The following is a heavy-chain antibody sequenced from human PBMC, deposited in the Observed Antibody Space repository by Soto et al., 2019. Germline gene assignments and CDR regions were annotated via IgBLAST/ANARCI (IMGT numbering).Heavy chain of an antibody. J-gene: IGHJ4*02. CDR3: ARAADDYIWGSYRFPYFDY. D-gene: IGHD3-16*02. V-gene: IGHV4-34*01. Sequence: QVQLQQWGAGLLKPSETLSLTCAVYGGSFSGYYWSWIRQPPGKGLEWIGEINHSGSTNYNPSLKSRVTISVDTSKNQFSLKLSSVTAADTAVYYCARAADDYIWGSYRFPYFDYWGQGTLVTVSS. CDR2: INHSGST. CDR1: GGSFSGYY.